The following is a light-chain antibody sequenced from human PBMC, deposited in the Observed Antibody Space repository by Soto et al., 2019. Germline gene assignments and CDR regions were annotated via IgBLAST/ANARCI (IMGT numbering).Light chain of an antibody. Sequence: QSVLTQPASVSGSPGQSITISCTGTSSDVGHYNYVFWYQQHPGKAPKLMIYEISLRSSGVSNRFSGSKSGNTASLTISGLQAEDEADYYCSSYTSSSPYVFGTGTKVTVL. J-gene: IGLJ1*01. CDR1: SSDVGHYNY. CDR2: EIS. V-gene: IGLV2-14*01. CDR3: SSYTSSSPYV.